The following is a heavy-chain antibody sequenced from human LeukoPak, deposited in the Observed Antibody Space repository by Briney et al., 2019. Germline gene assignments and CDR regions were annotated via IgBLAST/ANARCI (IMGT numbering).Heavy chain of an antibody. CDR1: GGSISSYY. CDR2: IYYGGYT. Sequence: SETLSLTCTVSGGSISSYYWSWIRQPPGKGLEWIGYIYYGGYTNYNPSLKSRVTISVDTSKNQFSLKLTSVTAADTAVYYCARYRGNSNGGFDPWGQGTLVTVSS. D-gene: IGHD4-23*01. CDR3: ARYRGNSNGGFDP. J-gene: IGHJ5*02. V-gene: IGHV4-59*01.